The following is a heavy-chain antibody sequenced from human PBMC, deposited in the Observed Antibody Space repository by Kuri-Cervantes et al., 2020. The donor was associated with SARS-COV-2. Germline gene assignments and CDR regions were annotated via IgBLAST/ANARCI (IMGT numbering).Heavy chain of an antibody. Sequence: SETLSLTCTVSGGSISSYYWSWIRQPAGKGLEWIGRIYTSGSTNYNPSPKSRVTMSVDTSKNQFSLKLSSVTAADTAVYYCARDAYSSSSMYYFDYWGQGTLVTVSS. D-gene: IGHD6-6*01. V-gene: IGHV4-4*07. CDR2: IYTSGST. CDR1: GGSISSYY. CDR3: ARDAYSSSSMYYFDY. J-gene: IGHJ4*02.